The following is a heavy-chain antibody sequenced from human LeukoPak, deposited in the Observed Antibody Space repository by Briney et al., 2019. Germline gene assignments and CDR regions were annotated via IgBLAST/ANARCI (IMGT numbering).Heavy chain of an antibody. V-gene: IGHV1-58*01. CDR3: AADPSYSSGYRYYFDY. J-gene: IGHJ4*02. CDR1: GFTFISSA. Sequence: SVKLSCKTSGFTFISSAVQWVRQARGQRLEWIGWIVVGSGNTNYAQKFQERVTITRDMSTSTAYMELSSLRSEDTAVYYCAADPSYSSGYRYYFDYWGQGTLVTVSS. D-gene: IGHD3-22*01. CDR2: IVVGSGNT.